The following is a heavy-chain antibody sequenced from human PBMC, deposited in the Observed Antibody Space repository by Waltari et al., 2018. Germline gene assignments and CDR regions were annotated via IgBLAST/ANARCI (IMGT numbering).Heavy chain of an antibody. CDR2: IYHSGST. J-gene: IGHJ4*02. D-gene: IGHD3-22*01. CDR3: ARLGSGYYYVVDY. V-gene: IGHV4-38-2*01. CDR1: GYSISSGYY. Sequence: QVQLQESGPGLVKPSETLSLTCAVSGYSISSGYYWGWIRQPPGKGLEWIGSIYHSGSTYYNPSLKSRVTISVDTSKTQFSLKLSSVTAADTAVYYCARLGSGYYYVVDYWGQGTLVTVSS.